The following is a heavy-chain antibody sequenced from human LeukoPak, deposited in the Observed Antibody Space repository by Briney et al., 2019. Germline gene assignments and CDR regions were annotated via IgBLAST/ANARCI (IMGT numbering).Heavy chain of an antibody. V-gene: IGHV1-2*02. D-gene: IGHD5-18*01. Sequence: ASVKVSCKASGYTFTGYYMHWVRQAPGQGLEWMGWINPNSGGTNYAQKFQGRVTMTRDTSISTAYMELSRLRSDDTAVYYCARGKKDTAMVPNYYYYYMDVWGKGTTVTISS. CDR2: INPNSGGT. J-gene: IGHJ6*03. CDR1: GYTFTGYY. CDR3: ARGKKDTAMVPNYYYYYMDV.